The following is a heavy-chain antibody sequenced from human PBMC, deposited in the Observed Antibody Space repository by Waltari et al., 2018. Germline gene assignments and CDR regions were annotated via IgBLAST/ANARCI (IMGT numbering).Heavy chain of an antibody. CDR1: GYSISSGYY. CDR3: ARAHVGDTARLDY. D-gene: IGHD5-18*01. J-gene: IGHJ4*02. CDR2: IYHSGST. V-gene: IGHV4-38-2*01. Sequence: QVQLQESGPGLGKPSETLSLTCAVSGYSISSGYYWGWIRQPPGKGLEWIGSIYHSGSTYYNPSLKSRVTISVDTSKNQFSLKLSSVTAADTAVYYCARAHVGDTARLDYWGQGTLVTVSS.